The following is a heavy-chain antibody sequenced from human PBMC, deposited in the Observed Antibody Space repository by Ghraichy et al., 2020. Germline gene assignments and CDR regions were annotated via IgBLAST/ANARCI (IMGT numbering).Heavy chain of an antibody. CDR2: ISGNGEKT. CDR1: GFTFNSYA. Sequence: GESLNISCATSGFTFNSYAMSWVRQAPGKGLEWVSGISGNGEKTYYADSVMGRFTISRNNFKNTLYVDMSSLRAEDTAVYYCVRDPDSGWDTWFDPWGQGTLVTVSS. CDR3: VRDPDSGWDTWFDP. D-gene: IGHD6-19*01. V-gene: IGHV3-23*01. J-gene: IGHJ5*02.